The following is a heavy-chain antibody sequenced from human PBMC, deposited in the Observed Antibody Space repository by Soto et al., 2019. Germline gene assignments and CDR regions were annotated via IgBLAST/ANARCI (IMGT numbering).Heavy chain of an antibody. CDR2: ISYDGSNK. J-gene: IGHJ6*02. V-gene: IGHV3-30*18. CDR3: AKDLGSGKPYYYYAMDV. Sequence: SLRLSCAASVFIFSRYGMHWVRQAPGKGLEWVAVISYDGSNKYYAESVKGRLIISRDKSENTLYLQMNSLRAEDTAVYYCAKDLGSGKPYYYYAMDVWGQGTTVTVSS. CDR1: VFIFSRYG. D-gene: IGHD3-10*01.